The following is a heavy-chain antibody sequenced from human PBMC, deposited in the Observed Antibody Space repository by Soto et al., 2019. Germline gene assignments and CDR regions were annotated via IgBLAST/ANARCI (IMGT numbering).Heavy chain of an antibody. CDR3: AKEAGTSFFYYYYGMDV. D-gene: IGHD6-19*01. V-gene: IGHV3-30*18. CDR2: ISYDGSNK. J-gene: IGHJ6*02. CDR1: GFTFSSYG. Sequence: GGSLRLSCAASGFTFSSYGMHWVRQAPGKGLEWVAVISYDGSNKYYADSVKGRFTISRDNSKNTLYLQMNSLRAEDTAVYYCAKEAGTSFFYYYYGMDVWGQGTTVTAP.